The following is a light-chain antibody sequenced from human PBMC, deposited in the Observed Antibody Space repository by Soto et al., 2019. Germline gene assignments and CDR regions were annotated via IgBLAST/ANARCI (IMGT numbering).Light chain of an antibody. J-gene: IGKJ3*01. CDR3: QPRRNSGS. CDR2: DAS. CDR1: KSVSRN. Sequence: GESPTISCRASKSVSRNLAWYQQKPGQAPRLLIYDASNRATGIPARFSGRGSVTDLTLPMSSLSSEAFAANYWQPRRNSGSFAAGTKVDIK. V-gene: IGKV3-11*01.